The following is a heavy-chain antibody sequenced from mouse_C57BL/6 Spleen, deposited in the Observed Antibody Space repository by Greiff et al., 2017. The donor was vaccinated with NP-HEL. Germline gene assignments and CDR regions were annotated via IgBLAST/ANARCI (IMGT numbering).Heavy chain of an antibody. CDR1: GFNIKDDY. J-gene: IGHJ2*01. V-gene: IGHV14-4*01. Sequence: VQLQQSGAELVRPGASVKLSCTASGFNIKDDYMHWVKQRPEQGLEWIGWIDPENGDTEYASKFQGKATITADTSSNTAYLQLSSLTSEDTAVYYCTTSYGYDYFDYWGQGTTLTVSS. CDR2: IDPENGDT. D-gene: IGHD2-2*01. CDR3: TTSYGYDYFDY.